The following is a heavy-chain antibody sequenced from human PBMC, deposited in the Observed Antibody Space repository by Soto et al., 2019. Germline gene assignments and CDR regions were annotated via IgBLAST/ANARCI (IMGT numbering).Heavy chain of an antibody. V-gene: IGHV1-69*06. D-gene: IGHD2-2*01. J-gene: IGHJ6*02. CDR1: GGTXXSYA. Sequence: QVQLVQSGAEVKKPGSSVKVSCKASGGTXXSYAISWVRQAXGXXXEWMGGIIPIFGTANYAQKFQGRVTITADKSTSTAYMELSSLRSEDTAVYYCARGCSSTSCYEGMDVWGQGTTVTVSS. CDR3: ARGCSSTSCYEGMDV. CDR2: IIPIFGTA.